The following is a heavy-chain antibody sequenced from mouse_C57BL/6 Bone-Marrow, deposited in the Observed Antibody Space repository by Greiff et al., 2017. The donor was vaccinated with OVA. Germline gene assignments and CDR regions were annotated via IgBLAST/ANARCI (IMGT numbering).Heavy chain of an antibody. CDR3: ARNITTVVAWYFDV. CDR1: GYTFTSYW. CDR2: IHPNSGST. J-gene: IGHJ1*03. Sequence: QVQLKQSGAELVKPGASVKLSCKASGYTFTSYWMHWVKQRPGQGLEWIGMIHPNSGSTNYNEKFKSKATLTVDKSSSTAYMQLSSLTSEDSAVYYCARNITTVVAWYFDVWGTGTTVTVSS. D-gene: IGHD1-1*01. V-gene: IGHV1-64*01.